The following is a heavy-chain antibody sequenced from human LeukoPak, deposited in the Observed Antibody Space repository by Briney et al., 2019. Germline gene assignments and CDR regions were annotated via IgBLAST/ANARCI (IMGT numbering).Heavy chain of an antibody. Sequence: GGSLRLSCAASGFTFDDYAMHWVRQAPGKGLEWLSGISWNSSTISYADSVKGRFTIYRENAKHSLYLQMNSLRPEDMALYYCVKSIYYDSSGPFDYWGQGTLVTVSS. D-gene: IGHD3-22*01. V-gene: IGHV3-9*03. CDR2: ISWNSSTI. J-gene: IGHJ4*02. CDR3: VKSIYYDSSGPFDY. CDR1: GFTFDDYA.